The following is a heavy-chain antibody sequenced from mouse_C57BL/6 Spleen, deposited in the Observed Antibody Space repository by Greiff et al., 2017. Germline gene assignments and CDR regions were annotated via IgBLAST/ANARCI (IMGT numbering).Heavy chain of an antibody. J-gene: IGHJ4*01. V-gene: IGHV5-17*01. CDR1: GFTFSDYG. Sequence: EVMLVESGGGLVKPGGSLKLSCAASGFTFSDYGMHWVRQAPEKGLEWVAYISSGSSTIYYADTVKGRFTISRDNAKNTLFLQMTSLRSEDTAMYYCAEAYYSNYVLYYYAMDYWGQGTSVTVSS. CDR3: AEAYYSNYVLYYYAMDY. D-gene: IGHD2-5*01. CDR2: ISSGSSTI.